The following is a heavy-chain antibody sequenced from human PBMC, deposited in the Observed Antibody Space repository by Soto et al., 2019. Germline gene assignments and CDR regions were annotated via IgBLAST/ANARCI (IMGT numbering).Heavy chain of an antibody. D-gene: IGHD3-10*01. J-gene: IGHJ1*01. CDR2: ISAYNGNT. Sequence: QVQLVPSGAEVKKPGASVKVSCKASGYTFTSYAISLVREAPGQGLEWMGWISAYNGNTNYAPKLQGRVTMTTDTSTTKAYMELRRLRSDDTAVYDCARSGPPARYWGQGTLLPVSS. CDR3: ARSGPPARY. CDR1: GYTFTSYA. V-gene: IGHV1-18*01.